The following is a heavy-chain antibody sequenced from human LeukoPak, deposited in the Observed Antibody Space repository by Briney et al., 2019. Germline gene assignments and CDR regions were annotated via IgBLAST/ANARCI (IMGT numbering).Heavy chain of an antibody. D-gene: IGHD2-8*02. CDR3: AKYRSATTASGGFDY. CDR1: GCTFGSYA. J-gene: IGHJ4*02. Sequence: GGSLRLSCVASGCTFGSYAMTWVRQAPGKGLEWVSAISYSGAKTYYADSVKGRFTISRDNSKNTLSLQMNSLRAEDTAVYYCAKYRSATTASGGFDYWGQGALVTVSS. CDR2: ISYSGAKT. V-gene: IGHV3-23*01.